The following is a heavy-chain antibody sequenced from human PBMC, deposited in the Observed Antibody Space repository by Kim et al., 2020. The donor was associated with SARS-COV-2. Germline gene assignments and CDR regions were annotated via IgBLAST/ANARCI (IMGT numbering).Heavy chain of an antibody. CDR1: GGSISIGAYY. CDR2: IYYSGDT. J-gene: IGHJ3*02. Sequence: SETLSLTCTVSGGSISIGAYYWSWIRQVPRRGLEWIGFIYYSGDTYYSPSLKSRTTISVDTSKNQFSLKVNSVTAADTAMYYCARSSMTEAYSFDIWGRGTMVTVSS. CDR3: ARSSMTEAYSFDI. D-gene: IGHD2-21*01. V-gene: IGHV4-31*03.